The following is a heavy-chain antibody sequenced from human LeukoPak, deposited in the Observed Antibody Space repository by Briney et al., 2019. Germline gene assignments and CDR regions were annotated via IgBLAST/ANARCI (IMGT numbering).Heavy chain of an antibody. CDR2: INHSGST. CDR3: ARDGSRSGGWFDY. D-gene: IGHD3-10*01. J-gene: IGHJ4*02. V-gene: IGHV4-34*01. Sequence: SETLSLTCAVYGGSFSGYYWSWIRQPPGKGLEWIGEINHSGSTNYNPSLKSRVTISVDTSKNQFSLRLSSVTAADTAVYYCARDGSRSGGWFDYWGQGTLVTVSS. CDR1: GGSFSGYY.